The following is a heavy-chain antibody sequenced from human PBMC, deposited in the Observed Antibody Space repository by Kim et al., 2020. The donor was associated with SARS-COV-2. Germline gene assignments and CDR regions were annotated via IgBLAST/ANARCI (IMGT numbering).Heavy chain of an antibody. Sequence: SVKVSCKASGGTFSSYAISWVRQAPGQGLEWMGGIIPIFGTANYAQKFQGRVTITADESTSTAYMELSSLRSEDTAVYYCARGSSSWNNWFDPWGQGTLVTVSS. J-gene: IGHJ5*02. CDR1: GGTFSSYA. CDR3: ARGSSSWNNWFDP. CDR2: IIPIFGTA. V-gene: IGHV1-69*13. D-gene: IGHD6-13*01.